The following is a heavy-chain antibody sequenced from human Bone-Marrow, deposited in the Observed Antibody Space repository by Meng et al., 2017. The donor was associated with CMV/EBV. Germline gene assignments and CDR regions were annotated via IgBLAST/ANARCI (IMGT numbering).Heavy chain of an antibody. CDR1: GYTFTDHN. V-gene: IGHV1-2*02. CDR2: INPKSGGT. J-gene: IGHJ4*02. Sequence: RVSCKASGYTFTDHNIHWVRQAPGQGLEWMGGINPKSGGTSYAQSFQGRVTATSDTSINTAYMELTGLTSDDTALYYCASGGTWNDYWGQGTLVTVSS. CDR3: ASGGTWNDY. D-gene: IGHD4-23*01.